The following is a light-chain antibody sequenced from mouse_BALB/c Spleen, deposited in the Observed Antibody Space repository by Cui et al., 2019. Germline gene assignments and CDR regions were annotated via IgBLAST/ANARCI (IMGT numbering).Light chain of an antibody. CDR3: QQYSSYPPSLT. CDR2: WAS. Sequence: DIVMTQSHKFMSTSVGDRVSITCKASQDVGTTVAWYQQKSGQSPKLLIYWASTRHTGVPDRFTGSGSGTDFTLTISNVQSEDLADYFCQQYSSYPPSLTFGAGTKLELK. CDR1: QDVGTT. V-gene: IGKV6-23*01. J-gene: IGKJ5*01.